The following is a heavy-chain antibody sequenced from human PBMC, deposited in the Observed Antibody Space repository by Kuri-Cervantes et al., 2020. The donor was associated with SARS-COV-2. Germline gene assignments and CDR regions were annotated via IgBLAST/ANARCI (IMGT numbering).Heavy chain of an antibody. J-gene: IGHJ4*02. CDR1: GFTFSNYA. V-gene: IGHV3-30-3*01. CDR2: ISSDGSNK. CDR3: AGETYYYDSSGEVKDY. D-gene: IGHD3-22*01. Sequence: SCAASGFTFSNYAMHWVRQAPGKGLEWVAVISSDGSNKYYADYVKGRFTISRDNSKNTLYLQMDSLRADDTAVYYCAGETYYYDSSGEVKDYWGQGTLVTVSS.